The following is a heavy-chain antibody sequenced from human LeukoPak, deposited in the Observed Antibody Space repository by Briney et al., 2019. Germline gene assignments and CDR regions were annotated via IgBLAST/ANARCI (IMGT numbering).Heavy chain of an antibody. CDR3: ARDRGVSGWRHRGFDY. V-gene: IGHV1-69*05. J-gene: IGHJ4*02. CDR2: IIPIFGTA. Sequence: WASVKVSCKASGGTFSSYAISWVRQAPGQGLEWMGRIIPIFGTANYAQKFQGRVTITTDESTSTAYMELSSLRSEDTAVYYCARDRGVSGWRHRGFDYWGQGTLVTVSS. D-gene: IGHD6-19*01. CDR1: GGTFSSYA.